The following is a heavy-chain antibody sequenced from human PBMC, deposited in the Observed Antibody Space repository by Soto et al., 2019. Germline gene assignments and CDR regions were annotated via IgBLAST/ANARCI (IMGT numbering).Heavy chain of an antibody. CDR2: IYWNDDK. V-gene: IGHV2-5*01. D-gene: IGHD1-1*01. J-gene: IGHJ5*02. CDR1: GFSLSSSGVG. CDR3: SHRESLLVEQNWFDP. Sequence: SGPTLVNPTQTLTLTCTFSGFSLSSSGVGVGWIRQPPGKALEWLALIYWNDDKRYSPSLKSRLTITKDTSKNQVVLTMTNMDHVDTATYFCSHRESLLVEQNWFDPWGQGTLVTVSS.